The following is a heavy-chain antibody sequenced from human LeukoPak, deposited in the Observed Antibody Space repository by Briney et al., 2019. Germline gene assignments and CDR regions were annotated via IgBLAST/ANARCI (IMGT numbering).Heavy chain of an antibody. CDR3: AMRVVGACQLDF. D-gene: IGHD2-15*01. Sequence: GGSLRLSCAASGFTFSNYGMYWVRQAPGKGLEWVSSISGSGVSTYYADSVKGRFTISRDNSRNTLYLQMNSLRAEDTAVYYCAMRVVGACQLDFWGQGTLLTVFS. CDR2: ISGSGVST. V-gene: IGHV3-23*01. J-gene: IGHJ4*02. CDR1: GFTFSNYG.